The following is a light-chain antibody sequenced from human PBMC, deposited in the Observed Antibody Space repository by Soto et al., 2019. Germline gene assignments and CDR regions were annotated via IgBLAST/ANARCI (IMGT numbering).Light chain of an antibody. J-gene: IGKJ1*01. V-gene: IGKV3-20*01. CDR2: GAS. Sequence: EIVLTQSPGTLSLSPGERATLSCRASQTVSSAFFAWYQQKPGQAPSLLIYGASRRATGIPDRFSGGGSGTDFTLTISRLEPEDFAEYYCQQYGTSPRTFGQGTKVDIK. CDR3: QQYGTSPRT. CDR1: QTVSSAF.